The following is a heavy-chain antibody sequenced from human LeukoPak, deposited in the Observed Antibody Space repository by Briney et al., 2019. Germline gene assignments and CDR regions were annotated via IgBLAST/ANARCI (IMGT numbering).Heavy chain of an antibody. CDR2: VNWNGDNT. V-gene: IGHV3-20*04. D-gene: IGHD3-10*01. CDR3: VLLSLTPG. CDR1: GFSFDDFA. Sequence: GGSLRLSCEASGFSFDDFAMAWVRQAPGKGLEWVSGVNWNGDNTGYADSVKGRFTISRDNGKNSLYLQMNSLRAEDTAVYYCVLLSLTPGWGQGTLVTVSS. J-gene: IGHJ4*02.